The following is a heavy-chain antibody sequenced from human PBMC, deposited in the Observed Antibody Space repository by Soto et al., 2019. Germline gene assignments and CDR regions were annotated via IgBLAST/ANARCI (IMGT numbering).Heavy chain of an antibody. J-gene: IGHJ4*01. CDR3: TTDSYSSIIVVRFDY. V-gene: IGHV3-15*07. CDR2: IKSKTDGGTP. Sequence: GGSLRLSCAASGFTFSNAWINWVRQAPGKGLEWVGRIKSKTDGGTPDYAAPVKGRFAISRDDSKNMVYLQMNSLKTEDTGICYCTTDSYSSIIVVRFDYWGHGTLVTVSS. D-gene: IGHD3-22*01. CDR1: GFTFSNAW.